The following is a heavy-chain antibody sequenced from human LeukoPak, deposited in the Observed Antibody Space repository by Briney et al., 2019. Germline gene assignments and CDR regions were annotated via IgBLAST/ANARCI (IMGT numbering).Heavy chain of an antibody. V-gene: IGHV4-38-2*01. CDR2: IYHSGST. CDR1: GYSISSSYY. CDR3: ARLRGPKFYMDV. D-gene: IGHD3-10*01. Sequence: PSETLSLTCAVSGYSISSSYYWGWIRQPPGKGLEWIGSIYHSGSTCYNPSLKSRVTISVDTSKNQFSLKLSSVTAADTAVYYCARLRGPKFYMDVWGKGTTVTVSS. J-gene: IGHJ6*03.